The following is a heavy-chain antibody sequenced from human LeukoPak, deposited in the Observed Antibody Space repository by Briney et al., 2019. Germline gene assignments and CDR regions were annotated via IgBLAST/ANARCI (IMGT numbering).Heavy chain of an antibody. Sequence: SETLSLTCAVYGGSFSGYYWSWIRQPPGKGLEWIGEINHSGSTNYNPSLKSRVTISVDTSKNQFSLKLSSVTAADTAVYYCARLEPPYYDLWRDLNWFDPWGQGTLVTVSS. CDR1: GGSFSGYY. CDR2: INHSGST. CDR3: ARLEPPYYDLWRDLNWFDP. D-gene: IGHD3-3*01. V-gene: IGHV4-34*01. J-gene: IGHJ5*02.